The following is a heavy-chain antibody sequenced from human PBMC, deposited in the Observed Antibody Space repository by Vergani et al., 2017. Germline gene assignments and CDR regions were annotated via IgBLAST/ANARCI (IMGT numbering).Heavy chain of an antibody. CDR2: IYYSGST. J-gene: IGHJ5*02. V-gene: IGHV4-59*01. CDR3: ARTPYSSSWIGINWFDP. D-gene: IGHD6-13*01. CDR1: GGSISSYY. Sequence: QVQVQESGPGLVKPSETLSLTCTVSGGSISSYYWSWIRQPPGKGLEWIGYIYYSGSTNYNPSLKSRVTISVDPSKNQFSLKLSSVTAADTAVYYCARTPYSSSWIGINWFDPWGQGTLVTVSS.